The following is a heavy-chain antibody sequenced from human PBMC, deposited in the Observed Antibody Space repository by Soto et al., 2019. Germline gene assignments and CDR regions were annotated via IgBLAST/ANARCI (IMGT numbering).Heavy chain of an antibody. J-gene: IGHJ4*02. CDR1: GFTFSSYT. D-gene: IGHD3-3*01. Sequence: GGSLRLSCAASGFTFSSYTMNWVRQAPGKGLEWVSYISSRSNTIYYADSVKGRFTISRDNAKNSVYLQMNSLRAEDTAVYYCARDGVLVDFAVGRREYFDYWGQGNLVTVSS. V-gene: IGHV3-48*01. CDR3: ARDGVLVDFAVGRREYFDY. CDR2: ISSRSNTI.